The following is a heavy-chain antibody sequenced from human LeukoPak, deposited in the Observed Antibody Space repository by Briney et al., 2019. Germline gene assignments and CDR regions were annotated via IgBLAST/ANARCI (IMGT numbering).Heavy chain of an antibody. CDR1: GYTFTSYG. Sequence: ASVKVSCKASGYTFTSYGISWVRQAPGQGLEWMGWISAYNGNTNYAQKLQSRVTMTTDTSTSTAYMELRSLRSDDTAVYYCARDRVAARPAAGMVDYWGQGTLVTVSS. V-gene: IGHV1-18*01. CDR2: ISAYNGNT. D-gene: IGHD6-6*01. J-gene: IGHJ4*02. CDR3: ARDRVAARPAAGMVDY.